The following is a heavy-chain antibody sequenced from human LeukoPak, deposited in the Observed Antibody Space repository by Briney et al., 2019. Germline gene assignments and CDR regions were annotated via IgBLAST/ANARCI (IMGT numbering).Heavy chain of an antibody. CDR2: ISGSGGNT. CDR1: GFTFSSYA. J-gene: IGHJ4*02. V-gene: IGHV3-23*01. Sequence: GGSLRLSCAASGFTFSSYAMSWVRQAPGKGLEWVSAISGSGGNTYYADSVKGRFTISRDNSKNTLYLQMNSLRAEDTAVYYCAKDDYDSSGYHSAFDYWGQGTLVTVSS. CDR3: AKDDYDSSGYHSAFDY. D-gene: IGHD3-22*01.